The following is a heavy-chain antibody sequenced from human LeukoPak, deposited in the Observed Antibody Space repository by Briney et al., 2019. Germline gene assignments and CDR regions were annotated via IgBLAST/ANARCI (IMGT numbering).Heavy chain of an antibody. CDR2: TYYRSKWYN. Sequence: SQTLSLTCALSGDSVSSNSAAWNWIRQSPSRGLEWLGRTYYRSKWYNDYAVSVKSRITINPDTSKNQFSLQLNSVTPEDTAVYYCARELRIQLWFFAWFDPWGQGTLVTVSS. CDR1: GDSVSSNSAA. V-gene: IGHV6-1*01. J-gene: IGHJ5*02. D-gene: IGHD5-18*01. CDR3: ARELRIQLWFFAWFDP.